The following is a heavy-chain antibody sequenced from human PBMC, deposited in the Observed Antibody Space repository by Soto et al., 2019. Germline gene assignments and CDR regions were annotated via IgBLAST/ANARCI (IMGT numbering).Heavy chain of an antibody. J-gene: IGHJ6*02. CDR1: GFTFNNYG. CDR3: ARRQIPPPTRGAANARGGMDV. D-gene: IGHD6-13*01. V-gene: IGHV3-33*01. CDR2: IWNDGSNS. Sequence: QVQLVESGGGVVQPGRSLRLSCAASGFTFNNYGMHWVRQAPGKGLEWLAVIWNDGSNSSYANSVKGRFTISRDNSKNTLYLQRRSLRAEDTAVYYCARRQIPPPTRGAANARGGMDVWGQGTTVTVSS.